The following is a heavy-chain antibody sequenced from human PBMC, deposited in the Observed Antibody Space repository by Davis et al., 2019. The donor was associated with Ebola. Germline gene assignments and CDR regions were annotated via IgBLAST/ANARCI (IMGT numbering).Heavy chain of an antibody. CDR1: GYTFTGYY. Sequence: AASVKVSCKASGYTFTGYYMHWVRQAPGQGLEWMGWINPNSGGTNYAQKFQGWVTMTRDTSISTAYMELSRLRSDDTAVYYCARGPYPYSSSWGYYYYYGMDVWGQGTTVTVSS. J-gene: IGHJ6*02. V-gene: IGHV1-2*04. CDR2: INPNSGGT. CDR3: ARGPYPYSSSWGYYYYYGMDV. D-gene: IGHD6-6*01.